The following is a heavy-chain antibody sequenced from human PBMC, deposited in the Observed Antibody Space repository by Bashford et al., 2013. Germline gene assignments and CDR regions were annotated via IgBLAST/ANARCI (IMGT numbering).Heavy chain of an antibody. D-gene: IGHD1-26*01. V-gene: IGHV1-69*01. J-gene: IGHJ3*02. CDR3: ARDRMGRGSYRDAFDI. CDR2: IIPIFGTA. Sequence: WVRQAPGQGLEWMGGIIPIFGTANYAQKFQGRVTITADESTSTAYMELSSLRSEDTAVYYCARDRMGRGSYRDAFDIWGQGTMVTVSS.